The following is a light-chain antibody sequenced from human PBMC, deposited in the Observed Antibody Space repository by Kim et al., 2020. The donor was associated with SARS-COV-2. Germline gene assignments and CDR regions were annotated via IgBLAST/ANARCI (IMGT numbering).Light chain of an antibody. V-gene: IGLV3-27*01. CDR1: VLAKKY. J-gene: IGLJ2*01. CDR2: KDS. Sequence: SYVLTQPSSVSVSPGQTARITCSGDVLAKKYARWFQQKPGQAPVLVIYKDSERPSGIPERFSGSSSGTTVTLTISGAQVEDEADYYCYSAADKVVFGGGTQLTVL. CDR3: YSAADKVV.